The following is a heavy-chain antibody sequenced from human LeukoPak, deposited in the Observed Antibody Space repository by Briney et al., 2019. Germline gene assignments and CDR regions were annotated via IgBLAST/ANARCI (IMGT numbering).Heavy chain of an antibody. D-gene: IGHD2-15*01. V-gene: IGHV3-30*18. CDR1: GFPFSNYA. Sequence: GTSLRLSCAASGFPFSNYAMHWVRQAPGKGLEWVAVISSDGKTEIYADSVRGRFTISRDNSKGTHYLQMNSLRSEDTAVYYCAKDRISEETYNWFDPWGQGTLVTVSS. J-gene: IGHJ5*02. CDR2: ISSDGKTE. CDR3: AKDRISEETYNWFDP.